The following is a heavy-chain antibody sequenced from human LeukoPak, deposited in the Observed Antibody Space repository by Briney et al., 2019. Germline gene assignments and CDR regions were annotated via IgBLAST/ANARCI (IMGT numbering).Heavy chain of an antibody. Sequence: PGRSLRLSCAASGFTLSSYAIHWLRQAPGKGLEWVGVISYDGDHKYYADSLKGRFTISRDNAKNSLYLQMNSLRVEDTAVYYCARDKYGAYFDSWGQGTLVTVSS. CDR3: ARDKYGAYFDS. V-gene: IGHV3-30-3*01. J-gene: IGHJ4*02. D-gene: IGHD4-17*01. CDR2: ISYDGDHK. CDR1: GFTLSSYA.